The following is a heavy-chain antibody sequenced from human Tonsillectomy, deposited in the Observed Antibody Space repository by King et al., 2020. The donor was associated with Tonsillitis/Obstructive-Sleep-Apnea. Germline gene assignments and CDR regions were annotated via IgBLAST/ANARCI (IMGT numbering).Heavy chain of an antibody. CDR2: ISSSSTYI. CDR3: AREDCCPTTCYLGNSDGFDP. J-gene: IGHJ5*02. Sequence: VQLVESGGGLVKPGGSLRLSCSASGFTFRDYSMNWVRQAPGRGLEWFSSISSSSTYIYYADSVKGRFTISRDDAKKSLYLQMNSLRAEDPAVYSCAREDCCPTTCYLGNSDGFDPWGQGTLVTVSP. V-gene: IGHV3-21*01. CDR1: GFTFRDYS. D-gene: IGHD2-2*01.